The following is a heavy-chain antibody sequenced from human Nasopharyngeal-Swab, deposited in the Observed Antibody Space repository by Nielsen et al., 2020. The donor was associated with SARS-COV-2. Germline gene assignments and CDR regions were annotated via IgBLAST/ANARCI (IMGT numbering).Heavy chain of an antibody. Sequence: GESLKISCAASGFTFSSYEMNWVRQAPGKGLEWVSYISSSGSTIYYADSVKGRFTISRDNAKNSLYLQMNSLRAEDTAVYYCAKAHSSSWFHYYYYGMDVWGQWTTVTVSS. V-gene: IGHV3-48*03. CDR1: GFTFSSYE. D-gene: IGHD6-13*01. J-gene: IGHJ6*02. CDR3: AKAHSSSWFHYYYYGMDV. CDR2: ISSSGSTI.